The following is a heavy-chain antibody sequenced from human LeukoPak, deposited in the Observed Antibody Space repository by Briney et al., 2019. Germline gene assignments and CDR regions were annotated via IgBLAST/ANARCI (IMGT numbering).Heavy chain of an antibody. D-gene: IGHD5-18*01. V-gene: IGHV1-2*06. CDR3: ARYSYGYNWFDP. Sequence: ASVKVSCKASGCTFTGYYMHWVRQAPGQGLEWMGRINPNSGGTNYAQKFQGRVTMTRDTSISTAYMELSRLRSDDTAVYYCARYSYGYNWFDPWGQGTLVTVSS. CDR1: GCTFTGYY. J-gene: IGHJ5*02. CDR2: INPNSGGT.